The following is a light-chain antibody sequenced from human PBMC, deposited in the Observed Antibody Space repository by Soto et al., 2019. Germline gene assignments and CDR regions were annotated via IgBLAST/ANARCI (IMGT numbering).Light chain of an antibody. J-gene: IGKJ1*01. CDR2: GAS. V-gene: IGKV3-20*01. CDR1: QSVSSSY. Sequence: EIVFTQSPCTLSLSRGERATLSFRASQSVSSSYLAWYQQKPGQAPRLLIYGASSRATGIPDRFSGSGSGTEFTLTINSLQPDDFATYYCQQYHIYSGTFGQGTKVDIK. CDR3: QQYHIYSGT.